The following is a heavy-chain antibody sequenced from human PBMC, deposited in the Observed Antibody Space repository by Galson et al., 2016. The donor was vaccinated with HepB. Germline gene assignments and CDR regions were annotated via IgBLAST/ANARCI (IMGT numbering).Heavy chain of an antibody. CDR1: GDSVLNNNLA. Sequence: CAISGDSVLNNNLAWNWIRQSPSRGLEWLGRTYHRSQWYHDYAVSVRNRITIDPDTAKNQFSLQLKSVSPDDTAGYDCSRGWSNLDYWGQGSLVIVSS. CDR2: TYHRSQWYH. J-gene: IGHJ4*02. D-gene: IGHD3-16*02. V-gene: IGHV6-1*01. CDR3: SRGWSNLDY.